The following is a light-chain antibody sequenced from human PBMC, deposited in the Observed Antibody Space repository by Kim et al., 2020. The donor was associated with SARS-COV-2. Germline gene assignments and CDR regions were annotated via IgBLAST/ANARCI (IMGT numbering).Light chain of an antibody. CDR1: QSISSH. J-gene: IGKJ3*01. CDR3: QQSYITPFT. CDR2: AAS. Sequence: DIQLTHSPSSLYASVGDRVTITCRTTQSISSHLNWYQQKPGRAPKLLISAASTLQGGVPSRFSGSGSETDFTLTISSLQPEDFATYICQQSYITPFTFGPGTKVDIK. V-gene: IGKV1-39*01.